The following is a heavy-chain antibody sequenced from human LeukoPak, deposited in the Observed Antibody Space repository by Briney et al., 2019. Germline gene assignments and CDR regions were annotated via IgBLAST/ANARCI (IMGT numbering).Heavy chain of an antibody. J-gene: IGHJ6*02. D-gene: IGHD2-2*01. V-gene: IGHV1-46*01. CDR3: ARGGRVVVPAALYYYGMDV. CDR1: GYTFTSYG. CDR2: INPSGGST. Sequence: GASVKVSCKASGYTFTSYGISWVRQAPGQGLEWMGIINPSGGSTSYAQKFQGRVTMTRDTSTSTVYMELSSLRSEDTAVYYCARGGRVVVPAALYYYGMDVWGQGTTVTVSS.